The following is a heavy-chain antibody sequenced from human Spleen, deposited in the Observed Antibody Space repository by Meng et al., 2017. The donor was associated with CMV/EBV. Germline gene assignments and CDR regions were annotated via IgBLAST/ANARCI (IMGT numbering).Heavy chain of an antibody. D-gene: IGHD3-16*01. CDR2: ISYDGSNT. V-gene: IGHV3-30-3*01. CDR3: ARDGTSGSYEYYFDY. J-gene: IGHJ4*02. Sequence: SGFTFSRFAMHWVSQAPGKGLEWVAVISYDGSNTYYAASVKGRFTISRDNSKNTLYLQMNSLRAEDTAVYYCARDGTSGSYEYYFDYWGQGTLVTVSS. CDR1: GFTFSRFA.